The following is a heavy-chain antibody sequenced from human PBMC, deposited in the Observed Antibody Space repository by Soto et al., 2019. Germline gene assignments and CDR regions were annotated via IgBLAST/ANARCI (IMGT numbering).Heavy chain of an antibody. CDR1: GFTFSSYG. Sequence: QVQLVETGGDVVQPGRSLRLSCAASGFTFSSYGMHWVRQAPGKGLEWVAVIWYDGSNKYYADSVKGRFTIPRDNSKNTLYLQMNSLRAEDTAVYYCARDGITMVRGVNFDFWGQGALVIVSS. CDR2: IWYDGSNK. J-gene: IGHJ4*02. V-gene: IGHV3-33*01. D-gene: IGHD3-10*01. CDR3: ARDGITMVRGVNFDF.